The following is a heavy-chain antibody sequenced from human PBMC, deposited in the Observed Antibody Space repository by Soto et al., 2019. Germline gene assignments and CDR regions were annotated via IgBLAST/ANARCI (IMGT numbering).Heavy chain of an antibody. D-gene: IGHD6-13*01. Sequence: GGSLRLSCAASGFTLSGYAMDWVRQAPGKGLEYVSGISSNGVGTYYANSVQGRFTISRDNSKNTVYLQMSSLRAEDTAVYYCARIGSSWSETYYYYMDVWGKGTTVTV. J-gene: IGHJ6*03. CDR1: GFTLSGYA. CDR2: ISSNGVGT. V-gene: IGHV3-64*01. CDR3: ARIGSSWSETYYYYMDV.